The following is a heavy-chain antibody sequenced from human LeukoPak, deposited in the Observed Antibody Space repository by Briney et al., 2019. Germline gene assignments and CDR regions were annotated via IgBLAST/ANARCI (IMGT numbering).Heavy chain of an antibody. CDR1: GFTFSSYS. CDR3: AREEFRNFDY. V-gene: IGHV3-21*01. Sequence: PGGSLRLSCAASGFTFSSYSMNWVRQAPGKGLEWVSSISSSSSYIYYADSVKGRFTISRDNAKNSLYLQMNNLRAEDTAVYYCAREEFRNFDYWGQGTLVTVSS. CDR2: ISSSSSYI. J-gene: IGHJ4*02.